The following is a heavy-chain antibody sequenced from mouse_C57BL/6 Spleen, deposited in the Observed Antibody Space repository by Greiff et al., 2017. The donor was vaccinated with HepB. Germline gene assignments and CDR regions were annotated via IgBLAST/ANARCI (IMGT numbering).Heavy chain of an antibody. V-gene: IGHV1-52*01. CDR3: ARSRRGGGFTTVDLWYFDV. J-gene: IGHJ1*03. CDR2: IDPSDSET. CDR1: GYTFTSYW. D-gene: IGHD1-1*01. Sequence: QVQLKQPGAELVRPGSSVKLSCKASGYTFTSYWMHWVKQRPIQGLEWIGNIDPSDSETHYNQKFKDKATLTVDKSSSTAYMQLSSLTSEDSAVYYCARSRRGGGFTTVDLWYFDVWGTGTTVTVSS.